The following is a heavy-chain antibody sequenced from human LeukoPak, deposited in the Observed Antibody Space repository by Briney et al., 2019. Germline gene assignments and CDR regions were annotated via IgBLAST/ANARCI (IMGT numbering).Heavy chain of an antibody. D-gene: IGHD6-6*01. CDR3: ARDPGGPIAARPPRRYYYYMDV. CDR1: GGSISSYY. V-gene: IGHV4-59*01. J-gene: IGHJ6*03. Sequence: SETLSLTCTVSGGSISSYYWSWIRQPPGKGLEWIGYIYYSGSTDYNPSLKSRVIISIDTSKNQFSLKLSSVTAADTAVYYCARDPGGPIAARPPRRYYYYMDVWGKGTTVTVSS. CDR2: IYYSGST.